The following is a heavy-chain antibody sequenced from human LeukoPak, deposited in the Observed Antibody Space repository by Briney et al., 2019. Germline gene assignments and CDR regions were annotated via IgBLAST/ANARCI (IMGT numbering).Heavy chain of an antibody. CDR3: ARAQGLYYYYGMDV. CDR2: ISWNSGSI. J-gene: IGHJ6*02. CDR1: GFTFDDYA. V-gene: IGHV3-9*01. D-gene: IGHD6-25*01. Sequence: GGSLRLSCAASGFTFDDYAMHWVRQAPGKGLEWVSGISWNSGSIGYADSVKGRFTISRDNAKNSLYLQMNSLRAEDTAVYYCARAQGLYYYYGMDVWGQGTTVTVSS.